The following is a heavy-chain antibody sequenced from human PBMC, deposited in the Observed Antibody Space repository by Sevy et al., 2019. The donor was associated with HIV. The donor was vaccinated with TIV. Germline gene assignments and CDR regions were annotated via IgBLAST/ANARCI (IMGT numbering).Heavy chain of an antibody. CDR3: ARRKVGVGDAFDI. CDR1: GFTFSSHW. CDR2: LNYDGSYT. Sequence: GGSLRLSCAASGFTFSSHWMQWVRQAPGKGLVWVSGLNYDGSYTNYADSVKGRFTISRDNAKSTLYLQMNSLRAEDTALYYCARRKVGVGDAFDIWGQGTMVTVSS. V-gene: IGHV3-74*01. J-gene: IGHJ3*02. D-gene: IGHD3-16*01.